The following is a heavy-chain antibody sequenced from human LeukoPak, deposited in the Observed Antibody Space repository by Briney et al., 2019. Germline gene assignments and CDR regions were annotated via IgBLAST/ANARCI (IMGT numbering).Heavy chain of an antibody. J-gene: IGHJ6*02. D-gene: IGHD4-17*01. CDR3: AKAAPDSGDYGMDV. CDR2: ISYDGSNN. Sequence: GGSLRLSCAASGFTFSSYGMHWVRQAPGKGLEWVASISYDGSNNYYADSVKGRFTISRDNSKNTLYLQMNSLNTEDTAVYYCAKAAPDSGDYGMDVWGQGTTVTVSS. CDR1: GFTFSSYG. V-gene: IGHV3-30*18.